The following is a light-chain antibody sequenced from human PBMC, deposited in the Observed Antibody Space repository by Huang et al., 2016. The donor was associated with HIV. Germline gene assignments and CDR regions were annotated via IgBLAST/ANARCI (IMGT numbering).Light chain of an antibody. CDR2: GTS. CDR3: QQYGNSPPYT. V-gene: IGKV3-20*01. J-gene: IGKJ2*01. CDR1: QTIISNH. Sequence: EVVLTQSPGTLSLSPGERATLSCRASQTIISNHFAWYQQKPGQAPRLLIYGTSSRATGIPDMFSGSGSGTDCTLTISRLEPEDFAVYYCQQYGNSPPYTFGQGTTLDIK.